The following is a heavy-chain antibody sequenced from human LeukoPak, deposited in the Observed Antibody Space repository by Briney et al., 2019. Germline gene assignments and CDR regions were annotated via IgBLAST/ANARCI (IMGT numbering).Heavy chain of an antibody. Sequence: SETLSLTCTVSGGSISSSSYYWGRIRQPPVNGLEWIGSIYYSGSTYYNPSLKSRVNISVDTSKNQFSLKLSSVTAADTAVYYCARRDSSGYLDAFDIWGQGTMVTVSS. V-gene: IGHV4-39*01. D-gene: IGHD3-22*01. CDR3: ARRDSSGYLDAFDI. CDR2: IYYSGST. J-gene: IGHJ3*02. CDR1: GGSISSSSYY.